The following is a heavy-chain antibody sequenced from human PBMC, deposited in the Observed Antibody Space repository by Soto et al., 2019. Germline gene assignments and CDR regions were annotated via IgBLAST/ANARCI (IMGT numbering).Heavy chain of an antibody. CDR3: ASLCGGDCYSGYAFNI. D-gene: IGHD2-21*02. Sequence: GESLKISCKGSGYSFTSYWISWVRQMPGKGLEWMGRIDPSDSYTNYSPSFQGHVTISADKSISTAYLQWSSLKASDTAMYYCASLCGGDCYSGYAFNIWDQGTMVTVSS. V-gene: IGHV5-10-1*01. CDR2: IDPSDSYT. CDR1: GYSFTSYW. J-gene: IGHJ3*02.